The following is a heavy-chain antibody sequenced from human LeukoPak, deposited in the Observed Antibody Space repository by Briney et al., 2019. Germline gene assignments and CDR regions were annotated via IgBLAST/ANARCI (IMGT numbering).Heavy chain of an antibody. V-gene: IGHV1-46*01. D-gene: IGHD6-13*01. CDR1: GYTFTRYY. CDR2: INPNGGCK. CDR3: ARVVGLTGYSSSWYSGYYYYMDV. Sequence: GGSLRLSCEASGYTFTRYYMNWVRQAPGKGLEWVGKINPNGGCKGYAQKFQGRVTITADESTRTAYMELSTLRSEDTAAYYCARVVGLTGYSSSWYSGYYYYMDVWGKGTTVTVSS. J-gene: IGHJ6*03.